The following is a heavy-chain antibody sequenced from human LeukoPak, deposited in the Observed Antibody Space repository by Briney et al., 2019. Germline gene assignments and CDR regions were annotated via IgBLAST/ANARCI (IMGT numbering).Heavy chain of an antibody. CDR3: ARDPRGYSYLLAVYYYGMDV. CDR2: MNPNSGNT. V-gene: IGHV1-8*01. D-gene: IGHD5-18*01. J-gene: IGHJ6*02. Sequence: ASVKVSCKASGYTFTSYDINWVRQATGQGLEWMGWMNPNSGNTGYAQKFQGRVTMTRNTSISTAYMELSSLRSDDTAVYYCARDPRGYSYLLAVYYYGMDVWGQGTTVTVSS. CDR1: GYTFTSYD.